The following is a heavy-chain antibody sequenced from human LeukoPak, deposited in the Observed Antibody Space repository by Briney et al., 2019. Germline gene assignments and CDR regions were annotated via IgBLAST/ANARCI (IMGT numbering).Heavy chain of an antibody. Sequence: PGGSLRLSCAASGFTFSSYAMNWVRQAPGKGLEWVSYISSSGSTIYYADSVKGRFTISRDNSKNSLYLQMNTLIADDTAVYYCAKDGGYGDYRYFDYWGQGTLVTVSS. D-gene: IGHD4-17*01. V-gene: IGHV3-48*04. CDR1: GFTFSSYA. CDR2: ISSSGSTI. J-gene: IGHJ4*02. CDR3: AKDGGYGDYRYFDY.